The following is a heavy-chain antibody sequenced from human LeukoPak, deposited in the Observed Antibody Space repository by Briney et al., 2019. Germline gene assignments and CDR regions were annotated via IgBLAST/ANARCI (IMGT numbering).Heavy chain of an antibody. CDR3: TRRGSSGTYYVFGS. J-gene: IGHJ4*02. V-gene: IGHV5-51*01. Sequence: GESLKISCQGSGYRFTDHWIAWVRQMPGKGLEWMGMVYPGDSDTRYSPSFQGQVTISADKSINTAYLQWSSLKASDTAIYYCTRRGSSGTYYVFGSWGQGTLVSVSS. CDR2: VYPGDSDT. D-gene: IGHD3-22*01. CDR1: GYRFTDHW.